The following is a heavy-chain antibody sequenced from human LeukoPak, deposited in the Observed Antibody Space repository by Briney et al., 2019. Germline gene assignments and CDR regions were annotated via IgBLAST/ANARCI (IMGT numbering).Heavy chain of an antibody. CDR2: ITSDGSST. Sequence: GGSLRLSCAASGFTFSSYAMSWVRQAPGKGLVWVSRITSDGSSTNYADSVKGRFTISRDNAKNTLYLQMNSLRAEDTAVYYCEATGFGGYWGQGTLVTVSS. V-gene: IGHV3-74*01. D-gene: IGHD1-26*01. CDR1: GFTFSSYA. J-gene: IGHJ4*02. CDR3: EATGFGGY.